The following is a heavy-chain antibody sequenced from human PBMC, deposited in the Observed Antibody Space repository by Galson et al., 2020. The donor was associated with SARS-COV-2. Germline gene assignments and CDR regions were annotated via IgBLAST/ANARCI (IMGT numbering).Heavy chain of an antibody. D-gene: IGHD3-22*01. CDR3: ARDFITMIVDDAFDI. V-gene: IGHV4-39*07. Sequence: SQTLSLTCTVSGGSISSSSYYWGWIRQPPGKGLEWIGSIYYSGSTYYNPSLQSRVTISVDTSKNQFSLKLSSVTAADTAVYYCARDFITMIVDDAFDISGQGTMVTVSS. CDR1: GGSISSSSYY. CDR2: IYYSGST. J-gene: IGHJ3*02.